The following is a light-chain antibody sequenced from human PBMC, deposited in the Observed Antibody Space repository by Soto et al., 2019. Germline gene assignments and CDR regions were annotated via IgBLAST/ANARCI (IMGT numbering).Light chain of an antibody. CDR3: QQYGNWPPWT. Sequence: DIQMTQSPSTLSASVGNRVTITCRASQDIGTWLAWYQQKPEKAPKVLIYRASHLESGVPSRFSASGSGTELTLTISTLQSEDFAVYYCQQYGNWPPWTFGPGTKVDIK. CDR1: QDIGTW. V-gene: IGKV1-5*03. CDR2: RAS. J-gene: IGKJ1*01.